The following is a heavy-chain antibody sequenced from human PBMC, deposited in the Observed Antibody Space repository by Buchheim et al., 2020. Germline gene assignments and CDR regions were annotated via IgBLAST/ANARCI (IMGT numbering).Heavy chain of an antibody. J-gene: IGHJ6*02. CDR2: ISSSSSTI. Sequence: EVQLVESGGGLVQPGGSLRLSCAASGFTFSSYSMNWVRQAPGKGLEWVSYISSSSSTIYYADSVKGRFTISRDNAKNSLYLKMNSLRAEDTAVYYCARDASYCSGGSCYRKRYYGMDVWGQGTT. D-gene: IGHD2-15*01. V-gene: IGHV3-48*01. CDR3: ARDASYCSGGSCYRKRYYGMDV. CDR1: GFTFSSYS.